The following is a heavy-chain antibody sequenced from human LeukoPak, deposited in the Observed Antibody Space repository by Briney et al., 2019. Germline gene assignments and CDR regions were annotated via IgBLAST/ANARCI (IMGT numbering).Heavy chain of an antibody. Sequence: GGSLRLSCAASGFTVNNNYMTWVRQAPDKGLEWVSVIYTGGATYYADSVKGRFTISRDNSENMLFLQMNSLRADDTAVYYCARDQEGTAMALDIWGQGTMVTVSS. CDR2: IYTGGAT. J-gene: IGHJ3*02. CDR3: ARDQEGTAMALDI. V-gene: IGHV3-66*01. CDR1: GFTVNNNY. D-gene: IGHD5-18*01.